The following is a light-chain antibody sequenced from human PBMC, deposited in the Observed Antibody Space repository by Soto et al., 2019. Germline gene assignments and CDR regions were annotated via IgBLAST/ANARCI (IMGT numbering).Light chain of an antibody. CDR2: GDS. V-gene: IGLV1-40*01. CDR1: SSNIGAGYN. Sequence: QSALTQPPSLSGAPGQRVTISCTGSSSNIGAGYNVHWYQQVPGTAPKLLIYGDSNRPSGVPDRFSGSKSGTSASLAITGLQAEDEADYYCQSYDSSLSGWLFGGGTKLTVL. CDR3: QSYDSSLSGWL. J-gene: IGLJ3*02.